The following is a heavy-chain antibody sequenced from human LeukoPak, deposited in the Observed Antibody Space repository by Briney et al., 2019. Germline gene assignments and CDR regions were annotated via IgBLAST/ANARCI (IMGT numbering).Heavy chain of an antibody. CDR1: GGSLSSSSNY. CDR2: IYYSGST. Sequence: SETLSLTCTVSGGSLSSSSNYWGWIRQPPGKGLEWLGSIYYSGSTYYNPSLKSRATIAVVPTKNQFFLKPGYVTAAGPVVYYCARGRDGYNNDACDIWGQRTMVTVSS. D-gene: IGHD5-24*01. CDR3: ARGRDGYNNDACDI. V-gene: IGHV4-39*01. J-gene: IGHJ3*02.